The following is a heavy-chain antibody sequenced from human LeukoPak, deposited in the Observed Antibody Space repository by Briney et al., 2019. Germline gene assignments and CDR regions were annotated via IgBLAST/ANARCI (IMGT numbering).Heavy chain of an antibody. V-gene: IGHV4-61*02. Sequence: SQTLSLTCTVSGDSISSGTYYWSWIRQPAGKGLEWIGRIDASGNPNYNPSLRSRLTISVDTSKNQFSLKLSSVTAADTAVYYCARDSLDRSSSWYYYYGMDVWGQGTTVTVSS. CDR2: IDASGNP. CDR3: ARDSLDRSSSWYYYYGMDV. J-gene: IGHJ6*02. D-gene: IGHD6-13*01. CDR1: GDSISSGTYY.